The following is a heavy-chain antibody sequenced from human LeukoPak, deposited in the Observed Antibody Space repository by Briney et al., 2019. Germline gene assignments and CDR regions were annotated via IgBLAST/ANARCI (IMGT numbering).Heavy chain of an antibody. D-gene: IGHD6-19*01. J-gene: IGHJ6*02. Sequence: GSVKISCKASGYTFTSYGISWVRQAPGQGLEWMGWISAYNGNTNYAQKLQGRVTMTTDTSTSTAYMELRSLRPDDTAVYYCARDVAVAGKSFYYYYGMDVWGQGTTVTVSS. CDR1: GYTFTSYG. CDR2: ISAYNGNT. V-gene: IGHV1-18*01. CDR3: ARDVAVAGKSFYYYYGMDV.